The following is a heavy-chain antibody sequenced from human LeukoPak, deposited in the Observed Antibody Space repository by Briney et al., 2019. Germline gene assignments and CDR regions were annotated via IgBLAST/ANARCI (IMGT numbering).Heavy chain of an antibody. D-gene: IGHD3-22*01. CDR3: ARGRKMYYYDSSGYHALPSFDY. CDR1: GGIFSSYA. V-gene: IGHV1-69*13. CDR2: IIPIFGTA. J-gene: IGHJ4*02. Sequence: SVKVSCKASGGIFSSYAISWVRQAPGQGLEWMGGIIPIFGTANYAQKFQGRVTITADESTSTAYMELSSLRSEDTAVYYCARGRKMYYYDSSGYHALPSFDYWGQGTLVTVSS.